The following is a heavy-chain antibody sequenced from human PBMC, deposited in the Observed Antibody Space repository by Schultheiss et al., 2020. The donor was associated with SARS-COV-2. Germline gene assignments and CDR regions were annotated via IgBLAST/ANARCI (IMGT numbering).Heavy chain of an antibody. CDR3: TTDSWCSSTSCYTLDY. CDR1: GFTFSNAW. CDR2: IKSKTDGGTT. J-gene: IGHJ4*02. Sequence: GGSLRLSCAASGFTFSNAWMSWVRQALGKGLEWVGRIKSKTDGGTTDYAAPVKDRFTISRDDSKNTLYLQMNSLKTEDTAVYYCTTDSWCSSTSCYTLDYWGQGTLVTVSS. V-gene: IGHV3-15*01. D-gene: IGHD2-2*02.